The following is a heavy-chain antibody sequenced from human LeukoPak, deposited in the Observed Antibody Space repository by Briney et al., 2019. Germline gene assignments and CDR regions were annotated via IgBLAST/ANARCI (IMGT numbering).Heavy chain of an antibody. CDR1: GYTFTGYY. CDR2: INPNSGGT. CDR3: AREGAEVLEWSYYYYYMDV. V-gene: IGHV1-2*02. J-gene: IGHJ6*03. D-gene: IGHD3-3*01. Sequence: ASVKVSCKASGYTFTGYYMHWVRQAPRQGLEWMGWINPNSGGTNYAQRFQGRVTMTRDTSISTAYMELSRLRSDDTAVYYCAREGAEVLEWSYYYYYMDVWGKGTTVTVSS.